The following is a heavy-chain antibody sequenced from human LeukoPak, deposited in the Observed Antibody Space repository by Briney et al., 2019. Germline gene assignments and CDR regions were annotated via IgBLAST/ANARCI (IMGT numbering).Heavy chain of an antibody. D-gene: IGHD1-7*01. V-gene: IGHV4-30-2*01. J-gene: IGHJ5*02. CDR1: GSSISSGGYS. CDR3: ARDAKTKGFDP. CDR2: IYHSGST. Sequence: SETLSLTCAVSGSSISSGGYSWSWIRQPPGKGLEWIGYIYHSGSTYYNPSLKSRVTISVDRSKNQFSLKLSSVTAADTAVYYCARDAKTKGFDPWGQGTLVTVSS.